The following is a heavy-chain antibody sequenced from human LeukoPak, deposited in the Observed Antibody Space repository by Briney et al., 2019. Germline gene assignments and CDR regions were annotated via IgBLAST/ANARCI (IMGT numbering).Heavy chain of an antibody. CDR3: AKAYGDYYYYYYYGMVV. D-gene: IGHD4-17*01. Sequence: ASVKVSCKASGYTFTGYYMHWVRQAPGQGLEWMGWINPNSGGTNYAQKFQGRVTMTRDTSISTGYMELSRLRSDDTAVYYCAKAYGDYYYYYYYGMVVWGQGTTVTVSS. CDR2: INPNSGGT. CDR1: GYTFTGYY. J-gene: IGHJ6*02. V-gene: IGHV1-2*02.